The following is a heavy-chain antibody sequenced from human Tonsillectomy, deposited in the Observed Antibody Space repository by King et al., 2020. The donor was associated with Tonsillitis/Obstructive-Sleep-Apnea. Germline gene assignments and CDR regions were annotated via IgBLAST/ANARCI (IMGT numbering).Heavy chain of an antibody. CDR2: INHSGST. CDR3: ARGEVGATTFYYHYALDV. CDR1: GGSFSGYY. D-gene: IGHD1-26*01. V-gene: IGHV4-34*01. Sequence: VQLQQWGAGLLKPSETLSLTCAVYGGSFSGYYWSWIRQPPGKGLEWIGEINHSGSTNYNPSLKSRVTISVDTSKNQFSLRLGSVTAADTAVYYCARGEVGATTFYYHYALDVWGQGTTLTVSS. J-gene: IGHJ6*02.